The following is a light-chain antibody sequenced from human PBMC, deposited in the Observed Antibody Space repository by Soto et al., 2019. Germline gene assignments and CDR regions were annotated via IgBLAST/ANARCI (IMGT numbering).Light chain of an antibody. CDR1: QSISSY. Sequence: IQMTQSPSSLSASLGSRVTISCTASQSISSYLNWYQQKPGKAPKLLIYAASSLQSGVPSRFSGSGSGTDFTLTISSLEPEDFAVYYCHQRQYWPPITFGQGTRLEIK. CDR2: AAS. V-gene: IGKV1-39*01. CDR3: HQRQYWPPIT. J-gene: IGKJ5*01.